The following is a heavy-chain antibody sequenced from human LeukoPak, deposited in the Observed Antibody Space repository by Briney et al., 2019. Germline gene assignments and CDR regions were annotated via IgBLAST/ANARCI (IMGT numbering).Heavy chain of an antibody. CDR1: GYSFTSYW. CDR2: IYPGDSDT. D-gene: IGHD6-13*01. Sequence: GESLKISCKGSGYSFTSYWIGWVRQLPGKGLEWMGIIYPGDSDTRYSPSLQGQVTISADKSISTAYLQWSSLKASDTAMYYCARLYLPYTSAWYGSAFDIWGQGTVVTVSS. J-gene: IGHJ3*02. V-gene: IGHV5-51*01. CDR3: ARLYLPYTSAWYGSAFDI.